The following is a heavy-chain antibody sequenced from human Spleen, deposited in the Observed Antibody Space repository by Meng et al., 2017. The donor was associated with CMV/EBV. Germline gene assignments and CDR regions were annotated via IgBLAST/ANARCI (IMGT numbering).Heavy chain of an antibody. D-gene: IGHD2-2*01. CDR2: IYTGGIRSDGDT. CDR1: GFSVSSNY. CDR3: ARGCSSTSCLPPITGTPQGYYYGMDV. J-gene: IGHJ6*02. V-gene: IGHV3-66*02. Sequence: GGSLRLSCAASGFSVSSNYMGWVRQAPGKGLEWVSVIYTGGIRSDGDTDYADSGKGRFTISRDNSKNTLYLQMDSLRPEDTAVYYCARGCSSTSCLPPITGTPQGYYYGMDVWGQGTTVTVSS.